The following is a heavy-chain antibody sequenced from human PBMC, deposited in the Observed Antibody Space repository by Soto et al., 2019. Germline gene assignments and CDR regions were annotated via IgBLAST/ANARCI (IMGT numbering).Heavy chain of an antibody. CDR1: GGSISGSSYY. D-gene: IGHD1-26*01. J-gene: IGHJ4*02. CDR3: ARHSWDVFYSFDF. V-gene: IGHV4-39*01. CDR2: IYYSGNT. Sequence: SETLSLTCTVSGGSISGSSYYWVWIRQPPGKGLDWIGSIYYSGNTYYNPSLKSRVTISVDTSKNQFSLKLSSVTAADTAVYYCARHSWDVFYSFDFWGQGTLVTVSS.